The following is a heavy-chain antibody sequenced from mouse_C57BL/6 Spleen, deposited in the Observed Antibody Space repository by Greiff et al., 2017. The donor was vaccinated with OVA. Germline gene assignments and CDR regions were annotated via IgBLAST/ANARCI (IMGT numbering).Heavy chain of an antibody. J-gene: IGHJ2*01. CDR1: GYTFTSYW. CDR3: ASYNYGRY. D-gene: IGHD1-1*01. V-gene: IGHV1-50*01. CDR2: IDPSDSYT. Sequence: VQLQQPGAELVKPGASVKLSCKASGYTFTSYWMQWVKQRPGQGLEWIGEIDPSDSYTNYNQKFKGKATLTVDTPSSTAYMQLSSLTSEDSAVYYCASYNYGRYWGQGTTLTVSS.